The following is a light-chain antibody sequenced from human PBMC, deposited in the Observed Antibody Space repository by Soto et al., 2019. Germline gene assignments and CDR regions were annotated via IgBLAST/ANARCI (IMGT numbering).Light chain of an antibody. V-gene: IGKV3-15*01. CDR2: GAS. Sequence: ELLMTQSPATLSVSPGERATLSCRASQSLSSNLAWYQQRPGQAPRLLIFGASSRASGIPARFSGSGSGTEFTLTISSLQSEDFAVYYCQQYNNWPRTFGQGTKVEIK. CDR3: QQYNNWPRT. J-gene: IGKJ1*01. CDR1: QSLSSN.